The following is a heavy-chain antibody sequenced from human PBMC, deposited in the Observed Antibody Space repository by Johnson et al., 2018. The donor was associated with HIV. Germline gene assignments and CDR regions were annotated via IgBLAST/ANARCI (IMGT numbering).Heavy chain of an antibody. V-gene: IGHV3-48*04. Sequence: VQLVDSGGGLVQPGGSLRLSCAASESTFSSYSMNWLRQAPGQGLEWVSCIRGSGSTKSYADSVKGRFTISRDNGKNSLYLQLNSLRAEDTAVYYCAREVVWLASYEAFDIWGQGTMVTVSS. CDR2: IRGSGSTK. CDR3: AREVVWLASYEAFDI. CDR1: ESTFSSYS. D-gene: IGHD1-26*01. J-gene: IGHJ3*02.